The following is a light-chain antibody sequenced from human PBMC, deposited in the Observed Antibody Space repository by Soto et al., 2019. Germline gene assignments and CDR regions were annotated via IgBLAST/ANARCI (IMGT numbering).Light chain of an antibody. J-gene: IGKJ4*01. CDR2: AAS. CDR3: QQSSSTPLT. V-gene: IGKV1-39*01. Sequence: DIQMTQSPSSLSASVGDGVTITCRASQSIGYFLNWYQQKPGKAPKLLIYAASSLQSGVPSRFSGGGSGTDFTLTISSLHPEDFATYYCQQSSSTPLTFGGGTKVEIK. CDR1: QSIGYF.